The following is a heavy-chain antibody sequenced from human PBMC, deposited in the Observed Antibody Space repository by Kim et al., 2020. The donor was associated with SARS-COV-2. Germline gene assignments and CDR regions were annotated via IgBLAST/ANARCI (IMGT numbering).Heavy chain of an antibody. J-gene: IGHJ5*02. V-gene: IGHV4-34*01. Sequence: PSLKSRVTISVDTSKNQFSLKLSSVTAADTAVYYCARGFTGSGSGNWFDPWGQGTLVTVSS. D-gene: IGHD3-10*01. CDR3: ARGFTGSGSGNWFDP.